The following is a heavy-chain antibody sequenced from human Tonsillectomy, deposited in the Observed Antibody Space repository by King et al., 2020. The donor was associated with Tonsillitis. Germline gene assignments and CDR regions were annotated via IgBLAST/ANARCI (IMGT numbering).Heavy chain of an antibody. CDR1: GGSISSYY. CDR2: IFYSGST. D-gene: IGHD6-19*01. CDR3: ARLSSSGWYFADLDY. Sequence: QLQESGPGLVRPSETLSLTCTVSGGSISSYYWSWIRQPPGKGLEWIGNIFYSGSTNYNPSLKSRVTISVDTSKNQFSLKLSSVTAADTAVYYCARLSSSGWYFADLDYWGQGTLVTVSS. J-gene: IGHJ4*02. V-gene: IGHV4-59*08.